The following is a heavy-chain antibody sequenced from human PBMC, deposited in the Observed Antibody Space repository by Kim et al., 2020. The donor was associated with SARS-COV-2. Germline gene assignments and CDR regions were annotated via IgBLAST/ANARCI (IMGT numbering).Heavy chain of an antibody. CDR3: ARDENGLRYFDWLPGQ. CDR2: ISYDGSDK. V-gene: IGHV3-30*04. Sequence: GGSLRLSCAASGFIFSNYAMHWVRQAPGKGLEWVALISYDGSDKYYADSVKGRFTISRDNSKNTLSLQMNSLRAEDTAVYYCARDENGLRYFDWLPGQWGQGTLATVSS. J-gene: IGHJ1*01. CDR1: GFIFSNYA. D-gene: IGHD3-9*01.